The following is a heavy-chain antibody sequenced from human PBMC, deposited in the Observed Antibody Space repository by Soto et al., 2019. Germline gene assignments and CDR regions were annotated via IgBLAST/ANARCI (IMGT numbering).Heavy chain of an antibody. V-gene: IGHV3-7*01. Sequence: EVQLVESGGGLVQPGGSLRLSCAASGFTFSSYLMSWVRQAPGKGLEWVANIKQDGSEKYYVDSLKGRFTISRDNAKSSLYLQMNSLRAEDTAVYYCARGELDSPLDYWGQGTLVTVSS. CDR1: GFTFSSYL. CDR3: ARGELDSPLDY. CDR2: IKQDGSEK. D-gene: IGHD1-1*01. J-gene: IGHJ4*02.